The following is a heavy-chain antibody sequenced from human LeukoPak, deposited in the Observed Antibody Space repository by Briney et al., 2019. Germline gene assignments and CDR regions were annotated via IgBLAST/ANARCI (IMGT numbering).Heavy chain of an antibody. CDR2: IYSGGST. CDR3: ARGVPAAMRYYYYYMDV. J-gene: IGHJ6*03. CDR1: GFTVSSNY. V-gene: IGHV3-53*01. Sequence: PGGSLRLSCAASGFTVSSNYMSWVRQAPGKGLEWVSVIYSGGSTYYADSVKGRFTISRDNSKNTLYLQMNSPRAEDADVYYCARGVPAAMRYYYYYMDVWGKGTTVTVSS. D-gene: IGHD2-2*01.